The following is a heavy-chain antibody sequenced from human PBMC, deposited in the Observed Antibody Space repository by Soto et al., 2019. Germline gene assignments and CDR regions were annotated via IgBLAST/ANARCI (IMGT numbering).Heavy chain of an antibody. CDR2: TRNKANSYTT. Sequence: GGSLRLSCAASGFTFSDHYMDWVRQAPGKGLEWVGRTRNKANSYTTEYAASVKGRFTISRDDSKNSLYLQMNSLKTEDTAVYYCARSLGMVGRLDYWGQGTLVTVSS. CDR3: ARSLGMVGRLDY. J-gene: IGHJ4*02. V-gene: IGHV3-72*01. D-gene: IGHD7-27*01. CDR1: GFTFSDHY.